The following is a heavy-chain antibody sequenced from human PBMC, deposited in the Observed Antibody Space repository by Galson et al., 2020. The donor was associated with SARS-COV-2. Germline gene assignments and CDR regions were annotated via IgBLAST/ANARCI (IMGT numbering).Heavy chain of an antibody. CDR3: SHSTIWTCYLVYFDD. J-gene: IGHJ4*02. Sequence: SGPTLVKPTQTLTLTCAFSGFSLSTSGVGVGWIRQPPGKALEWLALIYWDDDKLYNPSLKSRLTISKDTSKNQVVLTVTNMDPVDTATYFGSHSTIWTCYLVYFDDGVQGSLVTVSS. CDR2: IYWDDDK. CDR1: GFSLSTSGVG. D-gene: IGHD3-3*01. V-gene: IGHV2-5*02.